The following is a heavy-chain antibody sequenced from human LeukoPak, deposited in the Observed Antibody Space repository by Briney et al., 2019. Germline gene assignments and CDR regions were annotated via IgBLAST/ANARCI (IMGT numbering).Heavy chain of an antibody. V-gene: IGHV1-69*13. CDR2: IIPIVGTT. D-gene: IGHD3-10*01. CDR1: GGTFSSYA. J-gene: IGHJ5*02. Sequence: ASVKVSCKASGGTFSSYAFSWVRQAPGQGLEWMGGIIPIVGTTNYAQMFQGRVTITADESTSTAYMELRDLTSEDTAVYYCVRDGEGVAISVNYWFDPWGQGTLVTVSS. CDR3: VRDGEGVAISVNYWFDP.